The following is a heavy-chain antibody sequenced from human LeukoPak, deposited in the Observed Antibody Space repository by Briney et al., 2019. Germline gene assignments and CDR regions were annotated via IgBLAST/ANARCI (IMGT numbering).Heavy chain of an antibody. CDR2: IYPGDSDT. Sequence: GESLKISCNTSGCSFTSYWIGWVRQMPGKGLEWMGIIYPGDSDTKYSPSFQGQVAISADKSISTAYLQWSSLKASDTAMYYCAIRYSGSYNDYWGQGTLVTVSS. CDR1: GCSFTSYW. D-gene: IGHD1-26*01. V-gene: IGHV5-51*01. J-gene: IGHJ4*02. CDR3: AIRYSGSYNDY.